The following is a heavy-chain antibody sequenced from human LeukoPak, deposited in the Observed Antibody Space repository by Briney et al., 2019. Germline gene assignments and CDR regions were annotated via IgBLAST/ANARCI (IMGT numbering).Heavy chain of an antibody. CDR3: AREILTGYAFDI. V-gene: IGHV3-30-3*01. Sequence: GGSLRLSGAASGFTFSTYAMHCVRHAPGKGREWVAFISYDGTNKYCADSVKGRFTISRDKYKNTLYLQMNSLRAEDTALYYCAREILTGYAFDIWGQGTMVTVSS. CDR1: GFTFSTYA. J-gene: IGHJ3*02. D-gene: IGHD7-27*01. CDR2: ISYDGTNK.